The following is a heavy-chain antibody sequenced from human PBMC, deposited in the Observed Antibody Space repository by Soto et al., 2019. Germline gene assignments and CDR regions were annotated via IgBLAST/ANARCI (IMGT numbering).Heavy chain of an antibody. Sequence: GGSLRLSCAASGFNFNIYAMTWVRQAPGKGLEWVSTTGATGRTTYYADSVKGRFTVSRDNSKNTLDLQMSNLRAEDTAVYYCATVHNTSQPFDYWGQGTLVTVSS. D-gene: IGHD1-20*01. CDR2: TGATGRTT. V-gene: IGHV3-23*01. J-gene: IGHJ4*02. CDR3: ATVHNTSQPFDY. CDR1: GFNFNIYA.